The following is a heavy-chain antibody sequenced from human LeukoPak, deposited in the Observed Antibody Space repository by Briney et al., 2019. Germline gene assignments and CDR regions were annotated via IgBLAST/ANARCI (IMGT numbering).Heavy chain of an antibody. CDR3: ARGRVAAAGTLLNH. CDR1: GGSFSGYY. D-gene: IGHD6-13*01. V-gene: IGHV4-34*01. J-gene: IGHJ5*02. Sequence: SETLSLTCAVCGGSFSGYYWSWIRQPPGKGLEWIGEINHSGSTNYNPSLKSRVTISVDTSKNQFSLKLSSVTAADTAVYYCARGRVAAAGTLLNHWGQGTLVTVSS. CDR2: INHSGST.